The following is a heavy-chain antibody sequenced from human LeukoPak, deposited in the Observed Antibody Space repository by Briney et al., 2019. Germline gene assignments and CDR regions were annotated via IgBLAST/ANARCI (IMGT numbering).Heavy chain of an antibody. CDR1: GGSISSGGYY. CDR3: ARRGYSYGWTYYFDY. Sequence: PSETLPLTCTVSGGSISSGGYYWSWIRQHPGKGLEWIGYIYYSGSTYYNPSLKSRVTISVDTSKNQFSLKLSSVTAADTAVYYCARRGYSYGWTYYFDYWGQGTLVTVSS. CDR2: IYYSGST. J-gene: IGHJ4*02. V-gene: IGHV4-31*03. D-gene: IGHD5-18*01.